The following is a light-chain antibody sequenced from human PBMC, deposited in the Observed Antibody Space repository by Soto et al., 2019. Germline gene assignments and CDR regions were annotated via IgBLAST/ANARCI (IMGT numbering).Light chain of an antibody. J-gene: IGKJ4*01. CDR2: SAS. Sequence: DIHLTQSPAFLSASIGDKVTITCRASQGISSYLAWYQQKPGKPPNLLIYSASTLQSGVPSRFSGSGYGTEFTLTISSLQPEDFATYFCQQINSYPVTFGGGTKVEIQ. CDR1: QGISSY. V-gene: IGKV1-9*01. CDR3: QQINSYPVT.